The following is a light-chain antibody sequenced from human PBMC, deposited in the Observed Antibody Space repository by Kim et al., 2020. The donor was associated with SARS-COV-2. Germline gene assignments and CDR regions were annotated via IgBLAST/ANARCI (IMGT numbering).Light chain of an antibody. CDR1: SGHRNYA. CDR2: LNSDGSH. Sequence: ASVKLTCTLSSGHRNYAIAWHQQQPEKGPRYLMKLNSDGSHNKGDGIPDRFSGSSSGAERYLTISSLQSEDEADYYCQTWGTGIWVFGGGTQLTVL. V-gene: IGLV4-69*01. J-gene: IGLJ3*02. CDR3: QTWGTGIWV.